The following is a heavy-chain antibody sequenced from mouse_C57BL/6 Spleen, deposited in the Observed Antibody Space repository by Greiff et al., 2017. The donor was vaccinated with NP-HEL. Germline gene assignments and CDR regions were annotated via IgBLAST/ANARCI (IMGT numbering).Heavy chain of an antibody. Sequence: QVQLQQSGAELVMPGASVKLSCKASGYTFTSYWMHWVKQRPGQGLEWIGEIDPSDSYTNYNQKFKGKSTLTVDKSSSTAYMQLSSLTSEDSAVYYCARFGYNFDYWGQGTTLTVSS. V-gene: IGHV1-69*01. D-gene: IGHD2-2*01. J-gene: IGHJ2*01. CDR2: IDPSDSYT. CDR3: ARFGYNFDY. CDR1: GYTFTSYW.